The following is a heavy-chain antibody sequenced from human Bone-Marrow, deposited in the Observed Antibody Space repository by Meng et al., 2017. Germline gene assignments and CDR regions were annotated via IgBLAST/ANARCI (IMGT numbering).Heavy chain of an antibody. CDR1: GFTFSSYG. Sequence: GESLKISCVASGFTFSSYGMHWVRQAPGKGLEWVAVIWYDGSNKYYADSVKGRFTISRDNSKNTLYLQMNSLRAEDTAVYYCARDIWGYATSFDYWGQGTLVTVSS. D-gene: IGHD3-16*01. V-gene: IGHV3-33*01. J-gene: IGHJ4*02. CDR2: IWYDGSNK. CDR3: ARDIWGYATSFDY.